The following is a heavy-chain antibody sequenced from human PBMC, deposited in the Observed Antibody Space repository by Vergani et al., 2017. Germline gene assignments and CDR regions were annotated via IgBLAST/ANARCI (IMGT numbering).Heavy chain of an antibody. V-gene: IGHV3-30-3*01. D-gene: IGHD1-1*01. Sequence: QVQLVESGGGVVQPGRSLRLSCAASGFTFSSYAMHWVRQAPGKGLEWVAVISYAGSTKYYADSVKGRFTISRDNSKNTLYLQMNSRRAEDTAVYYSARGWNGDYLDYWGQGTLVTVSS. CDR3: ARGWNGDYLDY. CDR2: ISYAGSTK. CDR1: GFTFSSYA. J-gene: IGHJ4*02.